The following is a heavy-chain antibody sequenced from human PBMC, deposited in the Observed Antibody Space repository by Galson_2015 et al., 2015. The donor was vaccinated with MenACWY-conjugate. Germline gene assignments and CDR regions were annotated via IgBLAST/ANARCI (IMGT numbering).Heavy chain of an antibody. J-gene: IGHJ3*02. Sequence: SETLSLTCNVSAGSISSSTYYWGWIRQSPGKGLEWIGTTYDSGSTYYNPSLKSRVTISVGTSRNQFSLKLSSVTAADTAVYYCARQGPSGRAFDIWGQGTMVTVSS. V-gene: IGHV4-39*01. CDR2: TYDSGST. D-gene: IGHD3-10*01. CDR1: AGSISSSTYY. CDR3: ARQGPSGRAFDI.